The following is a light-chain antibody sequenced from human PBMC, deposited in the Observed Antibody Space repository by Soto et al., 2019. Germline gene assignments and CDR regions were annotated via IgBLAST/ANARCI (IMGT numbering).Light chain of an antibody. CDR3: AAWDDSLNGPGDV. CDR1: SSNIGNNT. CDR2: SNN. V-gene: IGLV1-44*01. Sequence: VLTQPPSASGTPGQRVTISCSGSSSNIGNNTVNWYQQIPGTAPKLLIYSNNKRPSGVPDRFSGSKSGTSASLAISGLQSVDEADYYCAAWDDSLNGPGDVFGTGTKVTVL. J-gene: IGLJ1*01.